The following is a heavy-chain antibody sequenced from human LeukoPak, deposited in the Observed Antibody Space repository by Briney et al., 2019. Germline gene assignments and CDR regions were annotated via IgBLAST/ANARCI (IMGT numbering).Heavy chain of an antibody. Sequence: GGSLRLSWAASGFTFSSYAMSWVRQAPVKGLEWVSAISGSGGSTYYADSVKGRFTISRDNSKNTLYLQMNSLRAEDTAVYYCAKDGVYSSSWYDFDYWGQGTLVTVSS. CDR1: GFTFSSYA. CDR2: ISGSGGST. CDR3: AKDGVYSSSWYDFDY. J-gene: IGHJ4*02. V-gene: IGHV3-23*01. D-gene: IGHD6-13*01.